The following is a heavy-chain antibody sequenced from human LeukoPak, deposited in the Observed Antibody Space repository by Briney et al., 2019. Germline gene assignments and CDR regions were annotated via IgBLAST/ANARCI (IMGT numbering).Heavy chain of an antibody. CDR1: GGSISTFY. CDR2: IYYSGST. J-gene: IGHJ4*02. V-gene: IGHV4-59*08. CDR3: ARQLEKYYDSSGYHY. D-gene: IGHD3-22*01. Sequence: SETLSLTCTVSGGSISTFYWSWIRQPPGKGLEWIGYIYYSGSTNYNPSLKSRVTISVDTSKNQFSLKLSSVTAADTAVYYCARQLEKYYDSSGYHYWGQGTLVTVSS.